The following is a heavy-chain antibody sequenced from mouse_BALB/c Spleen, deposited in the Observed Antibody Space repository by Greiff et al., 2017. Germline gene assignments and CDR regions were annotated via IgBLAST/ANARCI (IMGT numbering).Heavy chain of an antibody. CDR3: TRDYGKRNWFAY. D-gene: IGHD2-1*01. Sequence: VQLQQPGAELVKPGASVKMSCKASGYTFTSYWMHWVKQRPGQGLEWIGVIDPSDSYTSYNQKFKGKATLTVDTSSSTAYMQLSSLTSEDSAVYYCTRDYGKRNWFAYWGQGTLVTVSA. V-gene: IGHV1S127*01. CDR1: GYTFTSYW. CDR2: IDPSDSYT. J-gene: IGHJ3*01.